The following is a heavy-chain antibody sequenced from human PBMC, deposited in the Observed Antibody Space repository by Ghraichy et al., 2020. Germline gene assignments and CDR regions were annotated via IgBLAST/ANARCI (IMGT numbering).Heavy chain of an antibody. Sequence: GESLNISCKGSGYSFTSYWIGWVRQMPGKGLEWMGIIYPGDSDTRYSPSFQGQVTISADKSISTAYLQWSSLKASDTAMYYCARLGSYCSSTSCYYYGMDVWGQGTTVTVSS. V-gene: IGHV5-51*01. CDR3: ARLGSYCSSTSCYYYGMDV. J-gene: IGHJ6*02. D-gene: IGHD2-2*01. CDR1: GYSFTSYW. CDR2: IYPGDSDT.